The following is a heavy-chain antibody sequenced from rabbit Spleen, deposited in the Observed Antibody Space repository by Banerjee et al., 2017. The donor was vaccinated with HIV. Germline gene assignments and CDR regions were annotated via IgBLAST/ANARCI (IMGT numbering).Heavy chain of an antibody. D-gene: IGHD2-1*01. V-gene: IGHV1S7*01. J-gene: IGHJ3*01. CDR1: GFTISGYW. CDR3: ARARDTYDDIGDYARLDL. Sequence: QLEESGGRPVQPGGSLTLSCKAFGFTISGYWMNWVRQAPGKGLEWIGIIYPITETTYYASWVNGRFTISSDNAQNTVDLQMNSLTAADTATYFCARARDTYDDIGDYARLDLWGQGTLVTVS. CDR2: IYPITETT.